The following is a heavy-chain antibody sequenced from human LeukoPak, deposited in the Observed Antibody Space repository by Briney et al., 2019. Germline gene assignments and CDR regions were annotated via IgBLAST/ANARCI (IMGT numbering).Heavy chain of an antibody. CDR3: ARGGSGYGDYYYFYGKDV. J-gene: IGHJ6*02. D-gene: IGHD3-22*01. V-gene: IGHV3-48*02. CDR2: ISTSSSSI. Sequence: GGSLRLSCAASGFTFSTYAMNWVRQAPGKGLEWVSYISTSSSSIYYADSVKGRSTISRDNAKNSLYLQMNSLRDEDTAVYYCARGGSGYGDYYYFYGKDVWGQGTTVTVSS. CDR1: GFTFSTYA.